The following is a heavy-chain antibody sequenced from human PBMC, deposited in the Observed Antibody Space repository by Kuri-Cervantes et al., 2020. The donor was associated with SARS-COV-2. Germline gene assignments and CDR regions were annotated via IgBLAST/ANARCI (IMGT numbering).Heavy chain of an antibody. Sequence: SETLSLTCTVSGGSISSHYWSWIRQPPGKGLEWIGYIYYSGSTNYNPSLKSRVTISVDTSKNQFSLKLSSVTAADTAVYYCAREYCSSTSCYLNYMDVWGKGTTVTVSS. CDR2: IYYSGST. D-gene: IGHD2-2*01. V-gene: IGHV4-59*11. CDR1: GGSISSHY. J-gene: IGHJ6*03. CDR3: AREYCSSTSCYLNYMDV.